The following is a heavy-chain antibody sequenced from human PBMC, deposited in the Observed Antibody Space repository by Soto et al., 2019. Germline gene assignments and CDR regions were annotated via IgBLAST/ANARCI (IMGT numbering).Heavy chain of an antibody. CDR2: ITDTGGDA. J-gene: IGHJ4*02. CDR1: GLTFGSRA. V-gene: IGHV3-23*01. D-gene: IGHD6-19*01. Sequence: GGSLRLSCVASGLTFGSRAMSWVRQSPGEGLEWVSTITDTGGDAKYADSVRGRFAISRDNSKNTLYLQMNSLRAEDTAVYYCAKLLPGIAVAALADYWGQGTLVTSPQ. CDR3: AKLLPGIAVAALADY.